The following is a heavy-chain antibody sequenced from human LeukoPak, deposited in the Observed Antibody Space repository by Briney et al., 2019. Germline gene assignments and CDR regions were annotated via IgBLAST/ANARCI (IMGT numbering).Heavy chain of an antibody. CDR2: ISYDGSNK. J-gene: IGHJ4*02. V-gene: IGHV3-30*04. CDR3: ARERGDYGSGSPIVASDY. Sequence: QPGASLRLSCAASGFTFSSYAMHWVRQAPGKGLEWVAVISYDGSNKYYADSVKGRFTISRDNSKNTLYLQMNSLRAEDTAVYYCARERGDYGSGSPIVASDYWGQGTLVTVSS. CDR1: GFTFSSYA. D-gene: IGHD3-10*01.